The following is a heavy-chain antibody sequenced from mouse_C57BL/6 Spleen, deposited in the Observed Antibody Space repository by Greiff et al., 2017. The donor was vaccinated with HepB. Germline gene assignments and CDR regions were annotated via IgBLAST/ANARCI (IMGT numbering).Heavy chain of an antibody. CDR3: AREDYGSRGDPGTPFDY. Sequence: QVQLQQSGAELAKPGASVKLSCKASGYTFTSYWMHWVKQRPGQGLEWIGYINPSSGYTKYNQKFKDKATLTADKSSSTAYMQLSSLTYEDSAVYYCAREDYGSRGDPGTPFDYWGQGTTLTVSS. CDR1: GYTFTSYW. D-gene: IGHD1-1*01. CDR2: INPSSGYT. V-gene: IGHV1-7*01. J-gene: IGHJ2*01.